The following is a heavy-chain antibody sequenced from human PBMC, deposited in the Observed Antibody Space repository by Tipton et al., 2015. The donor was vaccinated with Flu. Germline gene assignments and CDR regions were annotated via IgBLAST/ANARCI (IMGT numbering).Heavy chain of an antibody. Sequence: QSGAEVKKPGSSVKVSCKASGGTFSSYAISWVRQAPGQGLEWMGGIIPIFGTANYAQKFQGRVTITADKSTSTAYMELSSLRSEDTAVYYCARDHYQLLSQVSSPGLDYWGQGTLVTVSS. CDR1: GGTFSSYA. J-gene: IGHJ4*02. D-gene: IGHD2-2*01. V-gene: IGHV1-69*06. CDR3: ARDHYQLLSQVSSPGLDY. CDR2: IIPIFGTA.